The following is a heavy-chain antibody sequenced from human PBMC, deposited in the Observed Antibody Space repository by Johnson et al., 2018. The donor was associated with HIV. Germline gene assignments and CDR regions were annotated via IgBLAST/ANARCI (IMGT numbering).Heavy chain of an antibody. V-gene: IGHV3-23*04. CDR2: ISGSGGST. CDR1: GFTFSSYA. J-gene: IGHJ3*02. Sequence: VQLVESGGGLVKPGGSLRLSCAASGFTFSSYAMSWVRQAPGKGLEWVSAISGSGGSTYYADSVKGRFTISRDNSKNTLYLQMNSLRAEDTAVYYCARHQVVDDAFDIWGQGTMVTVSS. D-gene: IGHD5-12*01. CDR3: ARHQVVDDAFDI.